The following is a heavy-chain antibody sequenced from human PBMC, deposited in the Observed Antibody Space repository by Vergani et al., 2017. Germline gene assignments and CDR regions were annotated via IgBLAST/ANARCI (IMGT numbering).Heavy chain of an antibody. Sequence: QVQLVESGGGVVQPGRSLRLSCAASGFTFSSYGMHWVRQAPGKGLEWVAVISYDGSNKYYADSVKGRFTISRDNSKNTLYLQMNSLRAEDTAVYYCAKDGGEQQRDHFDYWGQGTLVTVSS. V-gene: IGHV3-30*18. CDR1: GFTFSSYG. J-gene: IGHJ4*02. D-gene: IGHD6-13*01. CDR3: AKDGGEQQRDHFDY. CDR2: ISYDGSNK.